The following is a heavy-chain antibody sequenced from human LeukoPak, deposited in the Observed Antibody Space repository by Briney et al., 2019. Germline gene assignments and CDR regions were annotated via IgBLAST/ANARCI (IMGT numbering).Heavy chain of an antibody. CDR3: ATVVAVADYFDY. J-gene: IGHJ4*02. V-gene: IGHV1-2*02. CDR1: GYTFTGYY. Sequence: ASVKVSCKASGYTFTGYYLHWVRLAPGQGLEWMRWINPNSGGTNYAQKFQGRVTMTRDTSISTAYMELTRLTSDDTAVYYCATVVAVADYFDYWGQGTLVTVSS. CDR2: INPNSGGT. D-gene: IGHD6-19*01.